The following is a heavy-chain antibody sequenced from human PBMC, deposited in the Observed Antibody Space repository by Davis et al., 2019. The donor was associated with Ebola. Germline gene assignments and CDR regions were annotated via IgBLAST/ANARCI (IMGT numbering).Heavy chain of an antibody. CDR3: ARDSRWLVPGTYYYYGMDV. CDR1: GGSISSYY. V-gene: IGHV4-59*12. D-gene: IGHD6-19*01. Sequence: GSLRLSCTVSGGSISSYYWSWVRQPPGKGLEWIGYIYYSGSTNYNPSLKSRVTISVDTSKNQFSLKLNSVTAADTAVYYCARDSRWLVPGTYYYYGMDVWGQGTTVTVSS. J-gene: IGHJ6*02. CDR2: IYYSGST.